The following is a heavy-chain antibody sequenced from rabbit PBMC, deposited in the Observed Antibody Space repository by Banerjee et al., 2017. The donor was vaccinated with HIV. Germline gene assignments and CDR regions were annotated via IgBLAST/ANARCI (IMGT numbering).Heavy chain of an antibody. CDR2: ISAGTSGNT. J-gene: IGHJ4*01. CDR1: GIDFSSNA. Sequence: QEQLVESGGGLVQPEGSLTLTCKASGIDFSSNAMSWVRQAPGKGLEWIACISAGTSGNTWDASWAKGRFTISKTSSTTVTLQMSSLTAADTATYFCARDINSGGYRGDFDLWGPGTLVTVS. V-gene: IGHV1S45*01. D-gene: IGHD1-1*01. CDR3: ARDINSGGYRGDFDL.